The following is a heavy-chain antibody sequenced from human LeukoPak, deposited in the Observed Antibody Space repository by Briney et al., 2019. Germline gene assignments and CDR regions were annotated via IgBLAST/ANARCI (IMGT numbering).Heavy chain of an antibody. D-gene: IGHD4-23*01. V-gene: IGHV4-30-4*08. CDR1: GGSISSGDDY. J-gene: IGHJ4*02. CDR2: IYYSGTT. CDR3: ARWLTPERFDY. Sequence: SETLSLTCTVSGGSISSGDDYWSWIRQPPGKGLEWIGYIYYSGTTYYNPSLKSRVTISIDTSKNQFSLKLSSVTAADTAVYYCARWLTPERFDYWGQGTLVTVSS.